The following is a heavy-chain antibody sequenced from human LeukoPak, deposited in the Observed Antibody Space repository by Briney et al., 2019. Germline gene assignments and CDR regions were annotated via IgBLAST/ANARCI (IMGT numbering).Heavy chain of an antibody. D-gene: IGHD4-17*01. V-gene: IGHV4-38-2*02. CDR3: ARDGGRYGDPYGMDV. CDR2: IYHTGST. Sequence: SETLSLTCTVSGHSIINSFYWGWIRQPPGKGLEWIGSIYHTGSTYYNPSLKSRVTISVDTSKNQFSLKLSSVTAADTAVYYCARDGGRYGDPYGMDVWGQGTTVTVSS. CDR1: GHSIINSFY. J-gene: IGHJ6*02.